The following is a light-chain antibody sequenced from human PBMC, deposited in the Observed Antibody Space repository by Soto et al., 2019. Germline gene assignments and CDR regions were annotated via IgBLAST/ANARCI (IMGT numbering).Light chain of an antibody. J-gene: IGKJ4*01. CDR3: HQYYTTPPIT. CDR1: QSVFYSSNDKNY. CDR2: WAS. V-gene: IGKV4-1*01. Sequence: DIVMTQSPDSLAVSLGERATINCKSSQSVFYSSNDKNYLAWYQQKPGQPPKLLIYWASTRESGVPDRFSGSGSGTEFTLTISSLQAEDVAVYYCHQYYTTPPITFGGGTKVEIK.